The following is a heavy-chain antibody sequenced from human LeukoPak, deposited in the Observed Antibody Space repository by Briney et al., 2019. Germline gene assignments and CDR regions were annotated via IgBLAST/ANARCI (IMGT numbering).Heavy chain of an antibody. CDR3: AKDRYYDY. CDR2: IYTGGGT. Sequence: GGSLRLSCAASGFTFSGYAMNWVRQAPGKGLEWVSVIYTGGGTYYADSVKGRFTISRDNSKNTLYLQMNSLRAEDTAVYYCAKDRYYDYWGQGTLVTVSS. J-gene: IGHJ4*02. D-gene: IGHD3-10*01. CDR1: GFTFSGYA. V-gene: IGHV3-66*01.